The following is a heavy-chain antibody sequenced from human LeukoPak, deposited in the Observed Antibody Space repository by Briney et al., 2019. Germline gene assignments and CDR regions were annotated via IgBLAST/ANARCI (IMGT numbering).Heavy chain of an antibody. CDR3: ARPTFSSSYYRFRYCDL. D-gene: IGHD6-6*01. CDR2: VYDSGST. Sequence: SETLSLTCTVSVGSISSYDWSWIRLPPRKGQGWIGYVYDSGSTKYNPSLKSRVTMSVDMSKNQFSLMLTSVTAAATAVYYCARPTFSSSYYRFRYCDLWGHGILVTVS. J-gene: IGHJ2*01. V-gene: IGHV4-59*01. CDR1: VGSISSYD.